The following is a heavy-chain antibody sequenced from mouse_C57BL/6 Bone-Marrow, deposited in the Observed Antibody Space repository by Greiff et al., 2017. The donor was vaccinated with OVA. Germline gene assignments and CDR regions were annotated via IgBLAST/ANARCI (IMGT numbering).Heavy chain of an antibody. J-gene: IGHJ4*01. CDR2: ISPNNGGT. V-gene: IGHV1-22*01. Sequence: VQLQQSGPELVKPGASVKMSCTASGYTFTDYNMHWVKQSPGKSLEWIGYISPNNGGTSYNQKVKGKATLTVNKSSSTAYMELRSLTSEDSAVYYCARIRSFFYAMDYWGQGTSVTVSS. CDR3: ARIRSFFYAMDY. CDR1: GYTFTDYN.